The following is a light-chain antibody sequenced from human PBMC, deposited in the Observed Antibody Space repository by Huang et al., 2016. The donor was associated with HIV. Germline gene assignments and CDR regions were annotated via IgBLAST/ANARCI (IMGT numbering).Light chain of an antibody. V-gene: IGKV3-15*01. Sequence: EIVMTQSPATLSVSPGERATLSCRASQSVYSNLAWYQQKPGPAPRLLVFGASTRATDIPARFSGSGSGTEFSLTINSLQSEDFAVYYCQQYNDWPPWTFGQGTKVEIK. CDR1: QSVYSN. J-gene: IGKJ1*01. CDR3: QQYNDWPPWT. CDR2: GAS.